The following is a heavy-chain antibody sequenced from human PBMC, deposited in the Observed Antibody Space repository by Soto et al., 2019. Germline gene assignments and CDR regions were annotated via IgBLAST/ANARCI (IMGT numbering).Heavy chain of an antibody. J-gene: IGHJ6*02. D-gene: IGHD1-1*01. V-gene: IGHV3-21*01. CDR3: AKQIQLQFYGMDI. CDR2: ISKSSSYI. Sequence: EVHLVESGGGLVKPGGSLRLSCAASGFTFSSYTMNWVRQAPGKGLEWVSSISKSSSYIYYVESVKGRFTISRDNAKNSLYLQMNSLRAEDTAVYYCAKQIQLQFYGMDIWGQGTTVTVSS. CDR1: GFTFSSYT.